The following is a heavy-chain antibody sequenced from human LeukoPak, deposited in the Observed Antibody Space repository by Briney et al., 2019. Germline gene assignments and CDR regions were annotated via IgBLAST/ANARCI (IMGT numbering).Heavy chain of an antibody. J-gene: IGHJ5*02. V-gene: IGHV3-21*01. CDR2: ISSRSSYI. D-gene: IGHD3-22*01. CDR3: ARVGGVTMIP. Sequence: PGGSRRLSCAASGFTFSSYSMNWVRQAPGKGLEWVSSISSRSSYIYYADSVKGRFTISRDNAKNSLYLQMNSLRAEDTAVYYCARVGGVTMIPWGQGTLVTVSS. CDR1: GFTFSSYS.